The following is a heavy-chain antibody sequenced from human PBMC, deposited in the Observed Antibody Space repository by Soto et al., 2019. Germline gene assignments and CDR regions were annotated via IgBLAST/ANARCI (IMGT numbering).Heavy chain of an antibody. CDR3: ARDVSSQAVRGDFDY. D-gene: IGHD3-10*01. Sequence: ASVKVSCKASGYTFTSYGISWVRQAPGQGLEWMGWISAYNGNTNYAQKLQGRVTMTTDTSTSTAYMELRSLRSDDTAVYYCARDVSSQAVRGDFDYWGQGTLVTVSS. V-gene: IGHV1-18*04. CDR1: GYTFTSYG. J-gene: IGHJ4*02. CDR2: ISAYNGNT.